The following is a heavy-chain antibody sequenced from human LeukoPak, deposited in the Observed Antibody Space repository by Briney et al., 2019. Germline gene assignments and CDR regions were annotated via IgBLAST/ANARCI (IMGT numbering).Heavy chain of an antibody. CDR1: RFTFSDYY. Sequence: GGSLRLSCAASRFTFSDYYMSWIRQAPGKGLGWVSYISSSGRTIYYADSVKGRFTISRDNAGSSLYLQMNSLRADDTAVYYCARGGVGGRGVYFDFWGQGTLTTVSS. CDR2: ISSSGRTI. J-gene: IGHJ4*02. CDR3: ARGGVGGRGVYFDF. D-gene: IGHD2-15*01. V-gene: IGHV3-11*01.